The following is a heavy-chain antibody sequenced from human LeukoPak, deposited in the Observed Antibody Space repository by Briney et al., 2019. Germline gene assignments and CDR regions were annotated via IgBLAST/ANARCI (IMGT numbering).Heavy chain of an antibody. V-gene: IGHV3-66*01. CDR3: AREVGGGASGQ. Sequence: GGSLRLSCAASGFTVSSNYMSWVRQVPGKGLEWVSVIYSDGTISYADSVKGRFTISRDNSENTLYLQMDSLRVEDTAVYYCAREVGGGASGQWGQGTLVTVSS. D-gene: IGHD3-16*01. CDR2: IYSDGTI. J-gene: IGHJ4*02. CDR1: GFTVSSNY.